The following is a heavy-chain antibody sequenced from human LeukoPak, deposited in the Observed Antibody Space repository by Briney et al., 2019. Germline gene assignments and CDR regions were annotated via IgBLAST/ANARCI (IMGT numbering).Heavy chain of an antibody. CDR3: ARSGRPADYYGSGSYLRI. J-gene: IGHJ3*02. V-gene: IGHV4-61*02. Sequence: SQTPSLTCTVSGGSISSGSYYWSWIRQPAGEGLEWIGRMYTSGSTNHNPSLKSRVTISVDTSKNQFSLKLSSVTAADTAVYYCARSGRPADYYGSGSYLRIWGQGTMVTVSS. CDR2: MYTSGST. D-gene: IGHD3-10*01. CDR1: GGSISSGSYY.